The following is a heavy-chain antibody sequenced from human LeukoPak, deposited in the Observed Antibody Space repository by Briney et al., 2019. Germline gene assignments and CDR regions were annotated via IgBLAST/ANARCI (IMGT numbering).Heavy chain of an antibody. CDR2: IYCSGST. V-gene: IGHV4-39*01. D-gene: IGHD2-2*01. CDR1: GGSISSSSYY. CDR3: ARHGPVQCSSTSCHPNWFDP. Sequence: PSETLSLTCTVSGGSISSSSYYWGWLRQPPGKGLEWIGSIYCSGSTYYNPSLKSRVTISVDTSKNQFSLRLSSVTAADTAVYYCARHGPVQCSSTSCHPNWFDPWGQGTLVTVSS. J-gene: IGHJ5*02.